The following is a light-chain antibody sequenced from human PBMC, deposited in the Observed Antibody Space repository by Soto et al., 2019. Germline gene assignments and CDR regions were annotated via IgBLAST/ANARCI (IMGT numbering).Light chain of an antibody. Sequence: EIVLMQSPGPLSLSPGERATLSGRASHSVRSDYLAWYQQKPGQAPRLHIYGASTMATGIPDRFTGSGSGTDFTLTISRLEPEDFAVYYCQQYGSSPRTFGQGTKVDI. CDR1: HSVRSDY. V-gene: IGKV3-20*01. J-gene: IGKJ1*01. CDR3: QQYGSSPRT. CDR2: GAS.